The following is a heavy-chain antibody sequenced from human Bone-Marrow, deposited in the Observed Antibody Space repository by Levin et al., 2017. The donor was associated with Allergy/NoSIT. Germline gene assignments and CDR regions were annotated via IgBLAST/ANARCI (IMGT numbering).Heavy chain of an antibody. CDR1: GYTFTSYN. J-gene: IGHJ5*02. V-gene: IGHV1-8*01. CDR2: INPNSGDT. D-gene: IGHD2-15*01. CDR3: AGGDCYSGSCYGPDWFDP. Sequence: KLGESLKISCKTSGYTFTSYNVYWVRQAPGQGLEWMGYINPNSGDTGYAQKFQGRVTLTRNSSINTAYMELSGLRSEDTAMYYCAGGDCYSGSCYGPDWFDPWGQGTQVTVSS.